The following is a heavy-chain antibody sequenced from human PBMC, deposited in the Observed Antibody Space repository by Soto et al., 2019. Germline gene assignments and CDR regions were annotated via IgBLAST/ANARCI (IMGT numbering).Heavy chain of an antibody. D-gene: IGHD6-13*01. CDR3: GRGPSPRAPAGGTPYYYAMDG. CDR1: GYDFTAYD. J-gene: IGHJ6*02. CDR2: MNPINGPT. V-gene: IGHV1-8*02. Sequence: QVQLVQSGAEVKQSGASVKVSCKASGYDFTAYDINWVRQASGQGLEWMGWMNPINGPTGSARRFQGRASPTRNTATGTAYLELTSLRSDDTAVYYCGRGPSPRAPAGGTPYYYAMDGWGQGTTATVSS.